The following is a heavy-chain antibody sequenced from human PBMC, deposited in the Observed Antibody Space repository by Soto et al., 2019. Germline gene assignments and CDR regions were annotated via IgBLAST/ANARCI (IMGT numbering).Heavy chain of an antibody. Sequence: SETLSLTCAVYGGSFSGYYWSWIRQPPGKGLEWIGEINHSGSTNYNPSLKSRVTISVDTSKNQFSLKLSSVTAADTAVYYCARGRNSTDHKYYYHNVMEAWGQGTTVTVS. CDR1: GGSFSGYY. CDR2: INHSGST. J-gene: IGHJ6*02. D-gene: IGHD3-3*02. CDR3: ARGRNSTDHKYYYHNVMEA. V-gene: IGHV4-34*01.